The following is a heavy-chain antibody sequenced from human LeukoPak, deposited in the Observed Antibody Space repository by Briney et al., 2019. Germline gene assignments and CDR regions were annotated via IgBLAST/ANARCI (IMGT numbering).Heavy chain of an antibody. J-gene: IGHJ4*02. CDR2: INPSGGST. V-gene: IGHV1-46*01. CDR3: AREQLGSPHRHSSGWYSGWGLASVLGSGIIHAPPRRHLDY. D-gene: IGHD6-19*01. Sequence: ASVKVSCKATGYTFTSYYMHWVRQAPGQGLEWMGKINPSGGSTSYAQKFQGRVTMTRDTSTSTVYMELSSLRSEDTAVYYCAREQLGSPHRHSSGWYSGWGLASVLGSGIIHAPPRRHLDYWGQGTLVTVSS. CDR1: GYTFTSYY.